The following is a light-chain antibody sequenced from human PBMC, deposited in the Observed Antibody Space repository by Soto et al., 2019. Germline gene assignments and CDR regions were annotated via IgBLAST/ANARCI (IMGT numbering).Light chain of an antibody. CDR3: QQYGSSLWT. Sequence: EIVMTHSPATLSLYPGARATRSCVASQSVSSSYLAWYQQKPGQAPRLLIYGASSRATGIPDRFSGSGSGTDFTLTISRLEPEDFAVYYCQQYGSSLWTVGQGTNVEI. CDR2: GAS. V-gene: IGKV3-20*01. J-gene: IGKJ1*01. CDR1: QSVSSSY.